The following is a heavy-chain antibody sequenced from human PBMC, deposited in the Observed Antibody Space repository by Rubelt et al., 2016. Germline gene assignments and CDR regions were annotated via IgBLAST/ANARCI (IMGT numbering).Heavy chain of an antibody. CDR2: ISGSGSST. V-gene: IGHV3-23*01. CDR3: SRPKYCGGGSCYLDY. Sequence: PGGSLRLSCAASGFTFSSYTMGWVRQAPGKGLEWVSLISGSGSSTYYADSVKGRVTPSRDNYKNTLYLQVNSLRAEDTAVYYCSRPKYCGGGSCYLDYWGQGTLVTVSS. J-gene: IGHJ4*02. D-gene: IGHD2-15*01. CDR1: GFTFSSYT.